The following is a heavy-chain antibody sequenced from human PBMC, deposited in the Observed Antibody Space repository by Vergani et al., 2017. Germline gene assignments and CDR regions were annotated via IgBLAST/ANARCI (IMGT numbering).Heavy chain of an antibody. CDR2: ISGSGGST. J-gene: IGHJ3*02. CDR3: AKDMRATYYYDSSDYYFPETHENDVFDI. D-gene: IGHD3-22*01. V-gene: IGHV3-23*01. Sequence: EVQLLESGGGLVQPGGSLRLSCAASGFTTSSYAMSWVRQAPGKGLEWVSTISGSGGSTYYADSVKGRFTISRDNSKNTLYLQMNSLRAEDTAVHYCAKDMRATYYYDSSDYYFPETHENDVFDIWGQGTMVTVSS. CDR1: GFTTSSYA.